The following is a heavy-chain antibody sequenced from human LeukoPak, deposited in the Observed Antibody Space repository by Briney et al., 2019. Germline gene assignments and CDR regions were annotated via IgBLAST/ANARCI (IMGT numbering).Heavy chain of an antibody. CDR3: ARNKGWEILDAFDI. D-gene: IGHD1-26*01. J-gene: IGHJ3*02. CDR1: GFTFSSYA. Sequence: GGSLRLSCAASGFTFSSYAMSWVRQAPGKGLEWVSIFYSGGSTYYADSVKGRFTISRDDSKNTLYLQMNSLRAEDTAVYYCARNKGWEILDAFDIWGQGTMVTVSS. V-gene: IGHV3-53*01. CDR2: FYSGGST.